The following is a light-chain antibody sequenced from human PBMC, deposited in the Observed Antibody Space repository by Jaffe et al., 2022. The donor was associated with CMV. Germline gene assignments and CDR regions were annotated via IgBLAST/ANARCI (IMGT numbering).Light chain of an antibody. V-gene: IGLV2-11*01. CDR3: CSYAGAYVV. Sequence: QSALTQPRSVSGSPGQSVTISCTGTSSDIGTYNFVSWYQQHPGKVPKLMIFDVTERPSGVPDRFSGSKSGNTASLTLSGLQAEDEADYYCCSYAGAYVVFGGGTKLTVL. J-gene: IGLJ2*01. CDR2: DVT. CDR1: SSDIGTYNF.